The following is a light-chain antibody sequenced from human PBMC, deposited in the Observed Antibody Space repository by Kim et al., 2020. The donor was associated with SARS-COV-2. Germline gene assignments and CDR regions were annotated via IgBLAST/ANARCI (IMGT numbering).Light chain of an antibody. CDR2: EVN. Sequence: QSALTQPPSVSGSPGQSVTISCTGTSSDVGSYNRVSWYQQPPGTAPKLMIYEVNNRPSGVPDRFSGSKSGNTASLTISGLQAEDEADYFCSSYTSSSTWVFGTGTKVTVL. J-gene: IGLJ1*01. CDR3: SSYTSSSTWV. V-gene: IGLV2-18*02. CDR1: SSDVGSYNR.